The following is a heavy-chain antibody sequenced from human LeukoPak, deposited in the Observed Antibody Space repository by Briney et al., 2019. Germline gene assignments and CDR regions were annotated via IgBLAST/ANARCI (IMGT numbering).Heavy chain of an antibody. CDR1: GGSISSYY. D-gene: IGHD2-2*01. CDR2: IYTSGST. Sequence: SETLSLTCTVSGGSISSYYWSWIRQPAGKGLEWIGRIYTSGSTNYNPSLKSRVTMSVDTSKNQFSLKLSSVTAADTAVYYCARESLIVVVPAAMRGPTFFGYWGQGTLVTVSS. V-gene: IGHV4-4*07. J-gene: IGHJ4*02. CDR3: ARESLIVVVPAAMRGPTFFGY.